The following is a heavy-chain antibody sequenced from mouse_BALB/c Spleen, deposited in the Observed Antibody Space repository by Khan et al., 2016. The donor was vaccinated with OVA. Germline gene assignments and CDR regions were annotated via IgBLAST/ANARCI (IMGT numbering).Heavy chain of an antibody. D-gene: IGHD2-10*01. CDR1: GFSLTNYG. CDR2: IWSDGST. V-gene: IGHV2-6-1*01. CDR3: ARQPYYHYNIMDY. J-gene: IGHJ4*01. Sequence: QVQLKESGPGLVAPLQSLSITCTISGFSLTNYGVHWVRQPPGKGLEWLVVIWSDGSTTYNSALKSRLTITKDNSKSQVFLEMNSLQTDDTAMYFCARQPYYHYNIMDYWGQGTSVTVSS.